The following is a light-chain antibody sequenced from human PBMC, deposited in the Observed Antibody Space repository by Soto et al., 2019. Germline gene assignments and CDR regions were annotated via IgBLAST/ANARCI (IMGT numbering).Light chain of an antibody. CDR2: DAS. V-gene: IGKV1-33*01. Sequence: DIQMTQSPSSLSASVGDRVTITCQASQDINKNLIWYQQKPGKAPKLLIYDASDLETGVPSRFSGSGSGTGFTFTISSLQPEDFATYYCQQYRTYSFGQGSRVEIK. CDR1: QDINKN. CDR3: QQYRTYS. J-gene: IGKJ1*01.